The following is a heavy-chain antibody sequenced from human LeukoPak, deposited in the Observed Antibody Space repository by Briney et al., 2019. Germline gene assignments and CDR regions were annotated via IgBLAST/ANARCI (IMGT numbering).Heavy chain of an antibody. CDR3: AKSLGGSGSRPDAFDI. J-gene: IGHJ3*02. D-gene: IGHD1-26*01. CDR2: ISGSGGST. CDR1: GFTFSSYA. V-gene: IGHV3-23*01. Sequence: VSLRLSCAASGFTFSSYAMSWVRQAAGEGLEWVSAISGSGGSTNYAASVKGRFTISRDNSKNTLYLQMKSLRAEDTAVYYCAKSLGGSGSRPDAFDIWGQGTMVTVSS.